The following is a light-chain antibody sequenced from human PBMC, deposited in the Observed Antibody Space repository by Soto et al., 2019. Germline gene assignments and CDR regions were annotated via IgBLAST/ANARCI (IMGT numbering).Light chain of an antibody. CDR1: SSDVGRYDY. CDR3: CSXAGXXXXX. CDR2: DVS. J-gene: IGLJ1*01. Sequence: QSALTQPRSVSGSPGQSVTISCTGTSSDVGRYDYVSWYQQHPGKAPKLIIYDVSERPSGVPDRFSGSKFGNTASLTISGXXDEDEADYSCCSXAGXXXXXFGTGT. V-gene: IGLV2-11*01.